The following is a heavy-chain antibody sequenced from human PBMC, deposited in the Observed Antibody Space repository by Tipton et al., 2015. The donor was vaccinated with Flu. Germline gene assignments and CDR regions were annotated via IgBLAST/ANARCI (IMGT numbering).Heavy chain of an antibody. D-gene: IGHD2-15*01. CDR1: GFIVNSNY. V-gene: IGHV3-53*01. CDR2: IYSGGST. Sequence: QLVQSGGALIQPGGSLRLSCAASGFIVNSNYMSWVRQAPGKGLECVSLIYSGGSTYYADSVKGRFTISRDNSKNTLYLQMNSLRAEDTAIYYCARGWLYDWGQGTLVTVSS. CDR3: ARGWLYD. J-gene: IGHJ4*02.